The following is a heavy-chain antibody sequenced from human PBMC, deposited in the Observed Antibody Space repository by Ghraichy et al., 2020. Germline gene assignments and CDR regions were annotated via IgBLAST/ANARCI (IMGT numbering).Heavy chain of an antibody. CDR3: AKGARHTDAFDI. J-gene: IGHJ3*02. Sequence: GESLNISCAASGFTFSSYAMSWVRQAPGKGLEWVSAISGSGGSTYYADSVKGRFTISRDNSKNTLYLQMNSLRAEDTAVYYCAKGARHTDAFDIWGQGTMVTVSS. CDR2: ISGSGGST. V-gene: IGHV3-23*01. CDR1: GFTFSSYA.